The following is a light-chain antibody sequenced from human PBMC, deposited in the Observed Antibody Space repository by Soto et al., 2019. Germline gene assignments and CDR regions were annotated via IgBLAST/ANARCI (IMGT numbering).Light chain of an antibody. CDR3: ATWDDSLDGPV. Sequence: QYVLTQPPSASGAPGQRVTISCSGSSSNIGRNAVNWYRQHPGTAPRLLIYTNDLRPSGVPDRFSASRSGNSASLAISGPQSEDEANFYCATWDDSLDGPVFGGGTKLTVL. CDR2: TND. J-gene: IGLJ2*01. V-gene: IGLV1-44*01. CDR1: SSNIGRNA.